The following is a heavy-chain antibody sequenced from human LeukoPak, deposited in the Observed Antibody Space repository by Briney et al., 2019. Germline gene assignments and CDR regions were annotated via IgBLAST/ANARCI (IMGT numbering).Heavy chain of an antibody. CDR3: ARGGLELPDY. Sequence: PSETLSLTCTVSGGSVSSGSYFWSWLRQPPGRGLEYIVYFYYRGTTKYNPSLKSRVTISVDTSKNQYSLDLTSVTAADTAVYYCARGGLELPDYWGQGAQVTVSS. J-gene: IGHJ4*02. CDR2: FYYRGTT. CDR1: GGSVSSGSYF. V-gene: IGHV4-61*01. D-gene: IGHD1-26*01.